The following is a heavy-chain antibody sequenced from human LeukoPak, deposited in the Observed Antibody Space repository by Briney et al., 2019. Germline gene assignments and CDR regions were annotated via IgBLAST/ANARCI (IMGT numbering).Heavy chain of an antibody. Sequence: SSETLSLTCTVSGGSISSSSYYWGWIRQPPGKGLEWIGSIYYSGSTYYNPSLKSRVTISVDTSKNQFSLKLSSVTAADTAVYYCARHAGDSSGYSYFDYWGQGTLVTVSS. D-gene: IGHD3-22*01. J-gene: IGHJ4*02. CDR2: IYYSGST. CDR1: GGSISSSSYY. CDR3: ARHAGDSSGYSYFDY. V-gene: IGHV4-39*01.